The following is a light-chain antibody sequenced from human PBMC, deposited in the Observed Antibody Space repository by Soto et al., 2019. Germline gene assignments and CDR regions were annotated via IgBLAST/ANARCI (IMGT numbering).Light chain of an antibody. CDR2: GAS. J-gene: IGKJ1*01. CDR3: QHYGTSLRT. V-gene: IGKV3-20*01. Sequence: EIVLTQSPGTLSLSSGEKATLSCRAIQSLSSTYLAWYQQKPGQAPRLLIYGASSRATGIPDRFSGSGSGTDFALTISRLEPEDFAVYYCQHYGTSLRTFGQGTKV. CDR1: QSLSSTY.